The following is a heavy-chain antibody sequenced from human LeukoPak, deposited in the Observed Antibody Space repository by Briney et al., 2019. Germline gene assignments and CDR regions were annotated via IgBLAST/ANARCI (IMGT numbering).Heavy chain of an antibody. V-gene: IGHV4-59*08. CDR3: ARHCPHDSGGYQDDFDI. CDR2: IHNSGRT. Sequence: SETLSLTCTLSGGSISSYYWSWIRQPPGKGLEWLAYIHNSGRTNYNPSLKSRLTISLDTSKNQFSLNVRSVTAADTAVYYCARHCPHDSGGYQDDFDIWGQGTMVTVSS. D-gene: IGHD3-22*01. CDR1: GGSISSYY. J-gene: IGHJ3*02.